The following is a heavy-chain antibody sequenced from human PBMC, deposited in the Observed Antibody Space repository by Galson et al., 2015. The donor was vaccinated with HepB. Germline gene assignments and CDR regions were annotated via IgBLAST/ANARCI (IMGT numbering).Heavy chain of an antibody. CDR2: TYYRSKWYN. CDR3: AREKVGYSGYDYVPVYFDY. Sequence: CAISGDSVSSNSAAWNWIRQSPSRGLEWLGRTYYRSKWYNDYAVSVKSRITINPDTSKNQFSLQLNSVTPEDTAVYYCAREKVGYSGYDYVPVYFDYWGQGTLVTVSS. CDR1: GDSVSSNSAA. V-gene: IGHV6-1*01. J-gene: IGHJ4*02. D-gene: IGHD5-12*01.